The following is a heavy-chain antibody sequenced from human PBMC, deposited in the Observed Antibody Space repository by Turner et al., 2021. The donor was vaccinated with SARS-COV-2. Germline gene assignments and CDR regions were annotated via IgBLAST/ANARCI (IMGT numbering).Heavy chain of an antibody. Sequence: QLQLQGSGPGLVKPSETLSLTCPVSGCPIRSSSYYWGWIRQPPGKGLEWSGSMYYSGSTCYNQYLKSRVTISVDTSKNQFYLKLSSVTAADTAVYYGATSRVAGTGLNYYGMDVWGQGTMVTVSS. V-gene: IGHV4-39*01. J-gene: IGHJ6*02. D-gene: IGHD6-19*01. CDR1: GCPIRSSSYY. CDR3: ATSRVAGTGLNYYGMDV. CDR2: MYYSGST.